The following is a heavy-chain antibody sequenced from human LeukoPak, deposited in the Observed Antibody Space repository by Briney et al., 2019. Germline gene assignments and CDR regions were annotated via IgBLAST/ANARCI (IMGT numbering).Heavy chain of an antibody. V-gene: IGHV4-39*07. D-gene: IGHD7-27*01. Sequence: SETLSLTCPVSGASTTTRNYYWGWTRHPPGRGREWIGNIYYSGSTYYNPSLKSRVTISVDTSKNQFSLKLSSVTAADTAVYYCARRALRMGMGFVAWGQGTLVTVSS. CDR3: ARRALRMGMGFVA. CDR1: GASTTTRNYY. CDR2: IYYSGST. J-gene: IGHJ5*02.